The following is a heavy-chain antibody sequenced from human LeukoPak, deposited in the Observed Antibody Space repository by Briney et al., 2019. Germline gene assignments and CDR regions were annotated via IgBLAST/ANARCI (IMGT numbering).Heavy chain of an antibody. CDR1: GGSISSYY. J-gene: IGHJ3*02. CDR2: LYYSGST. Sequence: PSETLSLTCTVSGGSISSYYWSWIRQPPGKGLEWIGYLYYSGSTDYNPSLKSRVTISVDTSKNQFSLKLSSVTAADTAVYHCARHGGGYTTDAFDIWGQGTMVTVSS. CDR3: ARHGGGYTTDAFDI. D-gene: IGHD5-24*01. V-gene: IGHV4-59*08.